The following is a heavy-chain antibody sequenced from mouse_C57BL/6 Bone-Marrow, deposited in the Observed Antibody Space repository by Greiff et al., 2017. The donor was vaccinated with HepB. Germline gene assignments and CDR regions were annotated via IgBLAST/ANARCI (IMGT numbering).Heavy chain of an antibody. D-gene: IGHD1-1*01. J-gene: IGHJ3*01. CDR3: ARVGDYGSSRFAY. V-gene: IGHV1-69*01. CDR2: IDPSDRYT. CDR1: GYTFTSYW. Sequence: QVQLQQPGAELVMPGASVKLSCKASGYTFTSYWMHWVTQRPGQGLEWIGEIDPSDRYTNYNQKFKGKSTLTVDKSSSPAYMQLSSLTSEDSAVYYCARVGDYGSSRFAYWGQGTLVTVSA.